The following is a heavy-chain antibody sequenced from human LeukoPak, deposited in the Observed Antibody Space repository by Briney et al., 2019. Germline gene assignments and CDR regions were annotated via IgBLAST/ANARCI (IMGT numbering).Heavy chain of an antibody. CDR2: INTNTGNP. CDR1: GYTFTSYG. Sequence: ASVKVSCKASGYTFTSYGISWVRQAPGQGLEWMGWINTNTGNPTYAQGFTGRFVFSLDTSVSTAYLQISSLKAEDTAVYYCARGYSYGYYYMDVWGKGTTVTVSS. V-gene: IGHV7-4-1*02. D-gene: IGHD5-18*01. CDR3: ARGYSYGYYYMDV. J-gene: IGHJ6*03.